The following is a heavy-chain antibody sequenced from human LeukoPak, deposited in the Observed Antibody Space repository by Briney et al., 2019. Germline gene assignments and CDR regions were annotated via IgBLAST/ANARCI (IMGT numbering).Heavy chain of an antibody. CDR2: IKHDGSEK. CDR1: GFTLSRYW. V-gene: IGHV3-7*04. D-gene: IGHD3-10*01. CDR3: ARDRDYYNYFEY. Sequence: GGSLRLSCAASGFTLSRYWMSWVRQAPGKGLEWVANIKHDGSEKYYVASVKGRFTISRDNAKNSLYLQMNSLRGEDTAVYYCARDRDYYNYFEYWGQGTLVTVSS. J-gene: IGHJ4*02.